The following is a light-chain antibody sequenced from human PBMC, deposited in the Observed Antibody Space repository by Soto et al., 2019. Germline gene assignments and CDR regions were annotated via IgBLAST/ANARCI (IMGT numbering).Light chain of an antibody. CDR2: AAS. J-gene: IGKJ1*01. CDR1: QSVSSTY. CDR3: TQCGTSWWT. Sequence: EIVLTQSPGSLSLSPGERATLSCRASQSVSSTYLAWYQQKPGQAPRVLIYAASSRATGIPDRFSGSGSGTEFTLTIRRLEPEDAGVYYCTQCGTSWWTFGLGTQVEIK. V-gene: IGKV3-20*01.